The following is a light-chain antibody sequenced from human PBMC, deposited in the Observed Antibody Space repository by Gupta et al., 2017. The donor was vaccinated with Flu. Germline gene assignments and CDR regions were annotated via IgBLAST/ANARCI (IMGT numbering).Light chain of an antibody. CDR2: RND. V-gene: IGLV1-47*01. Sequence: QSVLTQPPSASGTPGQRVTISCSGSTSNIGSNFVFWYQQLPRAAPKLLIYRNDQRPSGVPDRFSGSRSSTSSSLAISGLRSEDEANYYCATWDDSLSEWVFGGGTKVTVL. CDR1: TSNIGSNF. CDR3: ATWDDSLSEWV. J-gene: IGLJ3*02.